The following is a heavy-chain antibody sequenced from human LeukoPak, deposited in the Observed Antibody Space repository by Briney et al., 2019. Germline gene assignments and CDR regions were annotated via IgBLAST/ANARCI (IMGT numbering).Heavy chain of an antibody. V-gene: IGHV3-30-3*01. CDR2: ISYDGSNK. Sequence: GGSLRLSCAASGFNFNDAAMTWVRQAPGKGLEWVAVISYDGSNKYYADSVKGRFTISRDNSKNTLYLQMNSLRAEDTAVYYCAREQDGDYYGMDVWGQGTTVTVSS. J-gene: IGHJ6*02. D-gene: IGHD4-17*01. CDR3: AREQDGDYYGMDV. CDR1: GFNFNDAA.